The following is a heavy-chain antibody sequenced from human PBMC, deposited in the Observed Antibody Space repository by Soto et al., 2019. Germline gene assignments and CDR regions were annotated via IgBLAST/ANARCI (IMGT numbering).Heavy chain of an antibody. CDR2: IYYSAST. V-gene: IGHV4-30-4*01. J-gene: IGHJ5*02. CDR3: ARGGYCSGGSCYSAADNWFDP. Sequence: SETLSLTCTVSGGSISSPDHHWTWIRQSPGKGLEWIGAIYYSASTYYNPSLVSRIRISVDTSKNQFSLRLTSVTAADTAVYYCARGGYCSGGSCYSAADNWFDPWGQGTLVTVSS. D-gene: IGHD2-15*01. CDR1: GGSISSPDHH.